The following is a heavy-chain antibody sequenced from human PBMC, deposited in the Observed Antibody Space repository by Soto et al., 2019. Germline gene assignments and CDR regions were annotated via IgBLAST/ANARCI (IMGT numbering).Heavy chain of an antibody. V-gene: IGHV3-21*01. CDR2: ISSSSSYI. D-gene: IGHD5-12*01. Sequence: EVQLVESGGGLVKPGGSLRLSCAASGFTFSSYSMNWVRQAPGKGLEWVSSISSSSSYIYYADSVKGRFTISRDNAKNSLYLQMNSLRAEDTAVYYCASLMATQNYGMDVWGQGTTVTVSS. CDR1: GFTFSSYS. CDR3: ASLMATQNYGMDV. J-gene: IGHJ6*02.